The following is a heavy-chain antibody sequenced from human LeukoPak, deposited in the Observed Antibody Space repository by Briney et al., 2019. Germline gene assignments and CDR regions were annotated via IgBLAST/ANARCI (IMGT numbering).Heavy chain of an antibody. V-gene: IGHV4-34*01. CDR3: AREGFPSYY. J-gene: IGHJ4*02. CDR1: GGSFSGYY. CDR2: INHSGST. Sequence: PSGTLSLTCAVYGGSFSGYYWSWIRQPPGKGLEWIGEINHSGSTNYNPSLKSRVTISVDTSKNQFSLKLSSVTAADTAVYYCAREGFPSYYWGQGTLVTVSS.